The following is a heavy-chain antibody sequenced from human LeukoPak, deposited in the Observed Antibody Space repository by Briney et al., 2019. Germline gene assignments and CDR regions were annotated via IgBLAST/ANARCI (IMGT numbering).Heavy chain of an antibody. D-gene: IGHD3-16*02. J-gene: IGHJ4*02. CDR2: ISGSGGST. V-gene: IGHV3-23*01. Sequence: GGSLRLSCAASGFTFSSYAMSWVRQAPGKGLEWVSAISGSGGSTYYADSVKGRFTISRDNSKNTLYLQMNSLRAEDTAVYYCAKVPYDYVWGSYLPDYWGQGTLVTVSS. CDR3: AKVPYDYVWGSYLPDY. CDR1: GFTFSSYA.